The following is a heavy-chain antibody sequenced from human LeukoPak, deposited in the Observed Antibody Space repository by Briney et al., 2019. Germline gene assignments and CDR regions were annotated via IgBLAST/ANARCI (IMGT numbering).Heavy chain of an antibody. CDR2: INPNSGGT. D-gene: IGHD2-15*01. V-gene: IGHV1-2*02. CDR1: GYTFTGYS. Sequence: ASVKVSCKASGYTFTGYSMHWVRQAPGQGLEWMGWINPNSGGTNYAQNFQGRVTMTRDTSISTAYMELSRLRSDDTAVYYCARDTPDCSGGSCYSGRDYWGQGTLVTVSS. CDR3: ARDTPDCSGGSCYSGRDY. J-gene: IGHJ4*02.